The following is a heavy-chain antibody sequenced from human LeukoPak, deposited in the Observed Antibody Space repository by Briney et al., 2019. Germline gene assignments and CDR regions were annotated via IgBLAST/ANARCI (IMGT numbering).Heavy chain of an antibody. V-gene: IGHV4-39*01. CDR1: GGSISSSSYY. Sequence: SETLSLTCTVSGGSISSSSYYWGWIRQPPGKGLEWIGSIYYSGSTYYNPSLKSRVTISVDTSKNQFSLKLSSVTAADTAVYYCASFSSSWYQDYHYGMDVWGQGTTVTVSS. D-gene: IGHD6-13*01. CDR2: IYYSGST. CDR3: ASFSSSWYQDYHYGMDV. J-gene: IGHJ6*02.